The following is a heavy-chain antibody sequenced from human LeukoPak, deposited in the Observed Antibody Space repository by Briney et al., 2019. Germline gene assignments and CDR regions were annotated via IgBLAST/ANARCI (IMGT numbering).Heavy chain of an antibody. D-gene: IGHD3-9*01. Sequence: PGGSLRLSCAASGFTVSSNYMSWVRQAPGKGLEGVSVIYSGGSTYYADSVKGRFTISRDNSKNTLYLQMNSLRAEDTAVYYCARGMSDYYDILTGYSYYFDYWGQGTLVTVPS. J-gene: IGHJ4*02. V-gene: IGHV3-53*01. CDR3: ARGMSDYYDILTGYSYYFDY. CDR1: GFTVSSNY. CDR2: IYSGGST.